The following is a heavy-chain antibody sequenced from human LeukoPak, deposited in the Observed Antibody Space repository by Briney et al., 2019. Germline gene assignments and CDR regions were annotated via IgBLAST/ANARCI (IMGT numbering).Heavy chain of an antibody. D-gene: IGHD6-13*01. Sequence: GESLKISCKGSGCIFTNYWIGWVRQMPGKGLEWMGIIYPGDSDTRYSPSFQGRVTISADKSINTAYLQWSSLKASDTAMYYCARQAYSSSWPYYFDYWGQGTLVTVSS. J-gene: IGHJ4*02. CDR2: IYPGDSDT. CDR1: GCIFTNYW. CDR3: ARQAYSSSWPYYFDY. V-gene: IGHV5-51*01.